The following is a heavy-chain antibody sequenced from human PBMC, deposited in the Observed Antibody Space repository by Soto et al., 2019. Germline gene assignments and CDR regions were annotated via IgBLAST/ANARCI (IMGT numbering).Heavy chain of an antibody. CDR1: GGSISSYY. CDR3: ARDEGIVYSSGWFDP. Sequence: PSETLSLTCTVSGGSISSYYWSWIRQPPGKGLEWIGYIYYSGSTNYNPSLKSRVTISVDTSKNQFSLKLSSVTAAGTAVYYCARDEGIVYSSGWFDPWGQGTLVTVSS. CDR2: IYYSGST. J-gene: IGHJ5*02. V-gene: IGHV4-59*01. D-gene: IGHD6-25*01.